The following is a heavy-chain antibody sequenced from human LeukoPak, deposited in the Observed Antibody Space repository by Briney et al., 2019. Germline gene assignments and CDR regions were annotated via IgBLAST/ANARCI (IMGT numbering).Heavy chain of an antibody. CDR2: INHSGST. V-gene: IGHV4-34*01. CDR1: GGSFSGYY. CDR3: AKDGLRWLVPVDY. J-gene: IGHJ4*02. D-gene: IGHD4-23*01. Sequence: SETLSLTCAVYGGSFSGYYWSWIRQPPGKGLEWIGEINHSGSTNYNPSLKSRVTISVDTSKNQFSLKLSSVTAADTAVYYCAKDGLRWLVPVDYWGQGTLVTVSS.